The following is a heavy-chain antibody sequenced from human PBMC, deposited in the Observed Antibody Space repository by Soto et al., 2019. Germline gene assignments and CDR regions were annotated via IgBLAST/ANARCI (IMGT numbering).Heavy chain of an antibody. CDR3: ARSPFGVAPPQGYYYYGMDV. CDR1: GGTFSSYA. J-gene: IGHJ6*02. CDR2: IIPIFGTA. D-gene: IGHD3-3*01. V-gene: IGHV1-69*13. Sequence: SVKVSCKASGGTFSSYAISWVRQAPGQGLEWTGGIIPIFGTANYAQKFQGRVTITADESTSTAYMELSSLRSEDTAVYYCARSPFGVAPPQGYYYYGMDVWGQGTTVTVSS.